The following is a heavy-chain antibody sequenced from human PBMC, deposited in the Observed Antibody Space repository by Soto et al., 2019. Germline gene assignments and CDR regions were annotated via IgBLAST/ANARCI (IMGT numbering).Heavy chain of an antibody. Sequence: GASVKISCKASGYTFTIYGISWVRQAPGQGLEWMGRISAYNGNTNYAQKLQGRVTMTTDTSTSTAYMELRSLRSDDTAVYYCARVLGALGHWFDPWGQGTLVTVSS. V-gene: IGHV1-18*01. J-gene: IGHJ5*02. D-gene: IGHD1-26*01. CDR3: ARVLGALGHWFDP. CDR2: ISAYNGNT. CDR1: GYTFTIYG.